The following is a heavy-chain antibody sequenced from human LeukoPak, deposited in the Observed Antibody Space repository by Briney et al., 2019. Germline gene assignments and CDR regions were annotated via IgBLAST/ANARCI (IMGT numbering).Heavy chain of an antibody. CDR3: ARDDYGDTEGDY. CDR1: GGTFSSYA. Sequence: ASVKVSCKASGGTFSSYAISWVRQAPGQGLEWMGGIIPIFGTANYAQKFQGRVTITADESTSTAYMELSSQRSEDTAVYYCARDDYGDTEGDYWGQGTLVTVSS. CDR2: IIPIFGTA. D-gene: IGHD4-17*01. J-gene: IGHJ4*02. V-gene: IGHV1-69*13.